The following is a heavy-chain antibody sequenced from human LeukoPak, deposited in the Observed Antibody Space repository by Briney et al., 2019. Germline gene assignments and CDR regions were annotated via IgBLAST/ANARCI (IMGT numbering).Heavy chain of an antibody. J-gene: IGHJ6*03. CDR3: ARGSSSSSSWRPYYYYYYYMDV. CDR2: MNPNSGNT. Sequence: ASVKVSCKASGYTFTSYDINWVRQATGQGLEWMGWMNPNSGNTGYAQKFQGRVTMTRNTSISTAYMELSSLRSEDTAVYYCARGSSSSSSWRPYYYYYYYMDVWGKGTTVTVSS. V-gene: IGHV1-8*01. D-gene: IGHD6-6*01. CDR1: GYTFTSYD.